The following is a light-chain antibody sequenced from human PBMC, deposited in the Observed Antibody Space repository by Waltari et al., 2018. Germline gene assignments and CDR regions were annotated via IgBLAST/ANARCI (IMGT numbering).Light chain of an antibody. V-gene: IGKV3-20*01. Sequence: EIVLTQSPGTLSLSPGERVTLSCRASQSVSRFLAWYQQKPGQAPRLLIYGASTRATGIPDGFSGSGSGTDFSLTISRLEPEDFAVYYCQKYDRLPATFGQGTKVEIK. J-gene: IGKJ1*01. CDR1: QSVSRF. CDR2: GAS. CDR3: QKYDRLPAT.